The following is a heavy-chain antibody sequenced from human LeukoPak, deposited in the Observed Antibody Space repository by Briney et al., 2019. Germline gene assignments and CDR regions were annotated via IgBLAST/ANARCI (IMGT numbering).Heavy chain of an antibody. V-gene: IGHV3-7*01. Sequence: GESLRLSCTGSGFTFSKTWMMWVRQAPGKGLEWVANINQAEGDISYVDSVKGRFTISRDNAKSSLFLQMNSLRAEDAAIYYCATYVKWAAGDVWGQGTTVTVSS. CDR2: INQAEGDI. D-gene: IGHD1-26*01. J-gene: IGHJ6*02. CDR1: GFTFSKTW. CDR3: ATYVKWAAGDV.